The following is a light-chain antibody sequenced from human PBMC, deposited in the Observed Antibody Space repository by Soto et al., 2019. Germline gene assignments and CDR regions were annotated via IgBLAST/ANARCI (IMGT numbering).Light chain of an antibody. CDR2: GAS. Sequence: EIVLTQSPGTLSLSPGERATLSCRASQSVSSSYLASYQQKPGQAPRLLIYGASSRATGIPDRFSGSGSGTDFTLTISRLEPEDFAVYYCQQYGSSPWTFGQGTKV. CDR3: QQYGSSPWT. J-gene: IGKJ1*01. CDR1: QSVSSSY. V-gene: IGKV3-20*01.